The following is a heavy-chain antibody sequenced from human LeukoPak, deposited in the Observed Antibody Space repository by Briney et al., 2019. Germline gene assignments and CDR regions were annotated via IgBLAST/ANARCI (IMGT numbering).Heavy chain of an antibody. J-gene: IGHJ3*02. CDR3: AKDYVNRNGVYDPFDM. CDR1: GFDFRIHA. V-gene: IGHV3-23*01. CDR2: IGSADKT. D-gene: IGHD3-10*02. Sequence: GGSLRLSCEASGFDFRIHAMSWVRQAPGKGLEWVSTIGSADKTHYADSVKGRFTISRDDSKNTLYLQMSSLRVEDTALYFCAKDYVNRNGVYDPFDMWGQGTRVTVSS.